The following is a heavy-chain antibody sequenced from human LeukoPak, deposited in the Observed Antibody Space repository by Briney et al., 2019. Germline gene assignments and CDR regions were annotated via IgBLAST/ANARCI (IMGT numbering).Heavy chain of an antibody. CDR3: ARGDRVAAAGRRVLTFDY. CDR2: INHGGST. V-gene: IGHV4-39*07. Sequence: SETLSLTCTVSGGSIRSSYYYWGWIRQPPGKGLEWIGEINHGGSTNYNPSLKSRVTISVDTSKNQFSLKLSSVTAADTAVYYCARGDRVAAAGRRVLTFDYWGQGTLVTVSS. CDR1: GGSIRSSYYY. J-gene: IGHJ4*02. D-gene: IGHD6-13*01.